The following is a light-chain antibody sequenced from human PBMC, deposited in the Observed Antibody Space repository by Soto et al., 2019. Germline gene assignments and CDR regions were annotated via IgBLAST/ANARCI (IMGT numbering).Light chain of an antibody. V-gene: IGKV3-20*01. CDR1: QSVGNS. CDR3: QQYGSSPRT. Sequence: VVMTQSPGTLSVSAGEGVTLSCRASQSVGNSLAWYQQKPGQAPRLLIFGASSRATGIPDRFSGSGSGTDFTLTISRLEPEDFAVYYCQQYGSSPRTFGQGTKVDIK. CDR2: GAS. J-gene: IGKJ1*01.